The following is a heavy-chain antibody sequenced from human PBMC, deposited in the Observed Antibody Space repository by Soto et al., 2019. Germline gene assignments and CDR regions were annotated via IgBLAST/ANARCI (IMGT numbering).Heavy chain of an antibody. CDR2: INPRDGST. CDR1: GYTLTNNY. CDR3: ARGSAVMTAVFDY. D-gene: IGHD2-21*02. Sequence: QVQLMQSGAELKKPGDSVKVSCKASGYTLTNNYLHWLRQAPGQGLEWMTMINPRDGSTTSTPKFQGSVTVLRGTSTSFVYLELTSLGFEAPAVYYCARGSAVMTAVFDYWGQGTLVSVSS. J-gene: IGHJ4*02. V-gene: IGHV1-46*01.